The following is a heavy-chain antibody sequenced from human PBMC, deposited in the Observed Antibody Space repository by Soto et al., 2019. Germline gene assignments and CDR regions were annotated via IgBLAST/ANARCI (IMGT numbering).Heavy chain of an antibody. CDR2: ISAYNGNT. CDR3: ARVGYCSSTSCYLYGMDV. Sequence: QVQLVQSGAEGKKPGASVKVSCKASGYTFTSYGISWVRQAPGQGLEWMGWISAYNGNTNYAQKLQGRVTMTTDTSTSTAYMELRSRRSDDTAVYYCARVGYCSSTSCYLYGMDVWGQGTTVTVSS. V-gene: IGHV1-18*01. CDR1: GYTFTSYG. D-gene: IGHD2-2*01. J-gene: IGHJ6*02.